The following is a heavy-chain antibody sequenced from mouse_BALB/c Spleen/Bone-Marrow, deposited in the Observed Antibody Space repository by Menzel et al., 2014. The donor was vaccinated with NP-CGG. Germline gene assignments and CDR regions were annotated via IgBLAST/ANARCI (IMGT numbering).Heavy chain of an antibody. Sequence: EVHLVESGGGLVQPGGSLRLSCATSGFTFTDYYMSWVRQPPGKALEWLGFISNKGNGYTTEYSASVKGRFTISRDNSQSILYLQMNTLRAEDSATYYCARDDYGFDYWGQGTTLTVSS. J-gene: IGHJ2*01. CDR3: ARDDYGFDY. CDR1: GFTFTDYY. V-gene: IGHV7-3*02. D-gene: IGHD1-1*01. CDR2: ISNKGNGYTT.